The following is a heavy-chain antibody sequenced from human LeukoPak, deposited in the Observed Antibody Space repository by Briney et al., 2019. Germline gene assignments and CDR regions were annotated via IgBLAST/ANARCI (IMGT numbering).Heavy chain of an antibody. Sequence: GGSLRLSCAASGFTFSSYAMSWVRQAPGKGLEWVSAISGSGGSTYYADSVKGRFTISRDNSKNTLYLQMNGPRAEDTAVYYCAKAKDYYGSGSYPDYWGQGTLVTVSS. J-gene: IGHJ4*02. D-gene: IGHD3-10*01. CDR1: GFTFSSYA. CDR2: ISGSGGST. V-gene: IGHV3-23*01. CDR3: AKAKDYYGSGSYPDY.